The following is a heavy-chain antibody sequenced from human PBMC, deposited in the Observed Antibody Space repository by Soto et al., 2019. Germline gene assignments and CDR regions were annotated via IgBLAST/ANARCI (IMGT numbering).Heavy chain of an antibody. CDR1: GFTFSSYA. V-gene: IGHV3-23*01. D-gene: IGHD3-3*01. Sequence: EVQLLESGGGLVQPGGSLRLSCAASGFTFSSYAMSWVRQAPGKGLEWVSAISGSGGSTYYADSVKGRFTIARDNSKNTLYLQMNSLRAEDTAVYYCAKSMRGLFGAFDIWGQGTMVTVSS. J-gene: IGHJ3*02. CDR3: AKSMRGLFGAFDI. CDR2: ISGSGGST.